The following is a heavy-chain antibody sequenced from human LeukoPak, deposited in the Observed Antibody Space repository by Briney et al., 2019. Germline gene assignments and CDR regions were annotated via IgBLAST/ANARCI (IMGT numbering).Heavy chain of an antibody. Sequence: SETLSLTCTVSGGSISSYYWSWIRQPPGKGLEWIGYIYYSGSTNYNPSLKGRVTISVDTPKNQFSLKLSSVTAADTAVYYCARSGFWSGYYLDAFDIWGQGTMVTVSS. V-gene: IGHV4-59*01. CDR1: GGSISSYY. CDR3: ARSGFWSGYYLDAFDI. J-gene: IGHJ3*02. CDR2: IYYSGST. D-gene: IGHD3-3*01.